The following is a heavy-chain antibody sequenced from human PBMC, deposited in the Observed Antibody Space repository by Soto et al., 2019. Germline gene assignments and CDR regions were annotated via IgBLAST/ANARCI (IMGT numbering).Heavy chain of an antibody. CDR2: FSAHNGNT. V-gene: IGHV1-18*01. Sequence: QVHLVQSGAELKKPGAAVKVSCKGSGYTFPTYGITWVRQAPGQGLEWMGWFSAHNGNTNYAPKPPGRFTVTTETSRSKTNMELRCLRSEVTAVSYCARGRNGDYWGQGELVTVSS. J-gene: IGHJ4*02. CDR1: GYTFPTYG. D-gene: IGHD1-1*01. CDR3: ARGRNGDY.